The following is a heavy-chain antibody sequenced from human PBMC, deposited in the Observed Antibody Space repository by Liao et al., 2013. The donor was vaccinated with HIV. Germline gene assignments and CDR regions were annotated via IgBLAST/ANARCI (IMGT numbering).Heavy chain of an antibody. J-gene: IGHJ3*01. CDR2: IYYSGST. D-gene: IGHD3-10*01. V-gene: IGHV4-30-4*08. CDR3: ARDLYPDGWGDAFDL. Sequence: QVHLEESGPGLVKPSQTLSLTCSVSGDSVTTGDYYWNWIRQAPGRGLEWVGYIYYSGSTYYNPSLKSRVTISRDTSKNQFSLKLTSVTAADTAVYFCARDLYPDGWGDAFDLWGHGTMVTVSS. CDR1: GDSVTTGDYY.